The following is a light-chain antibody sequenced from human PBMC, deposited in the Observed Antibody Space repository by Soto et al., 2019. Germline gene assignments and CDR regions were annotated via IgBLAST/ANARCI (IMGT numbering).Light chain of an antibody. CDR1: RSVFNSPNSKNY. J-gene: IGKJ2*01. CDR2: WAS. CDR3: QHYYEFPYT. Sequence: DFVLTQSPESLSVSLGERATIRCRSSRSVFNSPNSKNYLAWYQQKPGQPLKLLISWASTRESGVPDRFSGSGSGTDFTLTIDSLQAEDAAIYYCQHYYEFPYTFRQGTNLEIK. V-gene: IGKV4-1*01.